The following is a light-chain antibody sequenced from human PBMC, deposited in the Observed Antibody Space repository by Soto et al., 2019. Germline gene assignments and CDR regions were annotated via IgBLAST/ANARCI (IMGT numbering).Light chain of an antibody. CDR2: KAS. V-gene: IGKV1-5*03. CDR3: QQYNSYPYT. Sequence: DIQMTQSPSTLSASVGDRVTITCRASQSISSWLAWYQQKPGKAPKLLIYKASSLESGVPSRFRGSGSGTEFTLTISSLQPDDFATYYCQQYNSYPYTVGQGTKLEIK. CDR1: QSISSW. J-gene: IGKJ2*01.